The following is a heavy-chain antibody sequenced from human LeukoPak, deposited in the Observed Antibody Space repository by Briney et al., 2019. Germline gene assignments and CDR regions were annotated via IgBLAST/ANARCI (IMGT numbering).Heavy chain of an antibody. J-gene: IGHJ6*02. D-gene: IGHD1-1*01. CDR1: GGSISSSNW. V-gene: IGHV4-4*02. CDR3: ARDLWAVSGTTYYYYYGMDV. CDR2: IYHSGST. Sequence: SETLSLTCAVSGGSISSSNWWTWVRQPPGKGLEWIGEIYHSGSTNYNPSLKSRVTISVDTSKNQFSLKLSSVTAADTAVYYCARDLWAVSGTTYYYYYGMDVWGQGTTVTVSS.